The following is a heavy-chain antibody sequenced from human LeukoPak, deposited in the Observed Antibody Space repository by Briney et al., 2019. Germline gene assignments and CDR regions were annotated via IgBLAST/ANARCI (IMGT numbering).Heavy chain of an antibody. CDR1: GGSISSGDYC. J-gene: IGHJ6*03. CDR2: TYYSGST. D-gene: IGHD3-16*01. V-gene: IGHV4-30-4*08. CDR3: ASTPSYDYMDV. Sequence: SQTLSLTCTVSGGSISSGDYCWSWIRQPPGKGLEWIGYTYYSGSTYYNPSLKSRVTISVDTSKNQFSLKLSSVTAADTAVYYCASTPSYDYMDVWGKGTTVTVSS.